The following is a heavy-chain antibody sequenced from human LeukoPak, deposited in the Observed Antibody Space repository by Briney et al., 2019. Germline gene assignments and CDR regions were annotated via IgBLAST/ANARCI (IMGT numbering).Heavy chain of an antibody. CDR2: LNPSGGST. CDR1: GYTFTSFY. J-gene: IGHJ6*04. CDR3: ARGYGSGRYYYGMDV. V-gene: IGHV1-46*01. Sequence: GASVKVSCKASGYTFTSFYMHWVRQAPGQGLEWMGILNPSGGSTSYAQKFQGRVTMTRDTSTSTVYMELSSLRSEATAVYYCARGYGSGRYYYGMDVWGKGTTVTVSS. D-gene: IGHD3-10*01.